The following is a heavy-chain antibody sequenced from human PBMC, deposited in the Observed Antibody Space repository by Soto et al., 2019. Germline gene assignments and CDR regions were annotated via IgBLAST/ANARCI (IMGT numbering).Heavy chain of an antibody. V-gene: IGHV3-33*01. Sequence: PGGSLRLSCEASGFIFSNYGMHWVRQAPDKGMEWVAGIWHDGSKKLYVDSVRGRFIISRDDPRNTLYLQMNSLRADEDTAVYYCARDLSYRSLEFWGQGTPVTVSS. J-gene: IGHJ4*02. D-gene: IGHD3-10*01. CDR3: ARDLSYRSLEF. CDR2: IWHDGSKK. CDR1: GFIFSNYG.